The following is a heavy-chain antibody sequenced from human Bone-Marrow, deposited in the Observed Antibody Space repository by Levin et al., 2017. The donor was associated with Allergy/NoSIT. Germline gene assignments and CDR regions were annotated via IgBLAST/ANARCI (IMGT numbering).Heavy chain of an antibody. D-gene: IGHD4-11*01. CDR2: INTNTGNP. CDR1: GSRFSSFA. J-gene: IGHJ4*02. Sequence: AGGSLRLSCKTSGSRFSSFAIHWVRQAPGQGLEWMGWINTNTGNPKSAQGFTGRFIFSLDTSVSTAYLEITSLKAEDTAVYYCARDFSYSSLDYWGQGTLVTVSS. CDR3: ARDFSYSSLDY. V-gene: IGHV7-4-1*02.